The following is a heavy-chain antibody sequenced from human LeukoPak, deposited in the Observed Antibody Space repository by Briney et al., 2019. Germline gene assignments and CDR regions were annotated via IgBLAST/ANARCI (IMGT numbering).Heavy chain of an antibody. V-gene: IGHV1-2*02. CDR1: GYTFTGYY. Sequence: ASVKVSCKASGYTFTGYYMHWVRQAPGQGLDWVGWINPKNGATNYAQRFQGRVTMTRVTSINTAYMELNSLTSDDTAVYYCARDMTSQAFDYWGQGTLVTVSS. CDR3: ARDMTSQAFDY. CDR2: INPKNGAT. D-gene: IGHD3-16*01. J-gene: IGHJ4*02.